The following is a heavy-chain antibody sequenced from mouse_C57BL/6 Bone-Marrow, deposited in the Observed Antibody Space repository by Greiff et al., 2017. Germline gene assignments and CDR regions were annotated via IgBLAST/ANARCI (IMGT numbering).Heavy chain of an antibody. J-gene: IGHJ1*03. Sequence: VKLEESGPELVKPGASVKISCKASGYAFSSSWMNWVKQRPGKGLEWIGRIYPGDGDTNYNGKFKGKATLTADKSSSTAYMQLSSLTSEDSAVYFCARGDDYDVDWYFDVWGTGTTVTVSS. D-gene: IGHD2-4*01. CDR2: IYPGDGDT. CDR3: ARGDDYDVDWYFDV. CDR1: GYAFSSSW. V-gene: IGHV1-82*01.